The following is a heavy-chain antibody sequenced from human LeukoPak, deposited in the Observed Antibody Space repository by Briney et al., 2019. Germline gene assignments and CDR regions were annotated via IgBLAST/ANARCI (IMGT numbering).Heavy chain of an antibody. J-gene: IGHJ4*01. CDR2: IYHSGST. CDR3: ARRSGGFDY. D-gene: IGHD3-10*01. CDR1: GGSISSGGYY. Sequence: PSQTLSLTCTVSGGSISSGGYYWSWIRQPPGKGLEWIGYIYHSGSTYYNPSLKSRVAILVDKPKSQFSLKLSSVTAADTAVYYCARRSGGFDYWGQGTLVTVSS. V-gene: IGHV4-30-2*01.